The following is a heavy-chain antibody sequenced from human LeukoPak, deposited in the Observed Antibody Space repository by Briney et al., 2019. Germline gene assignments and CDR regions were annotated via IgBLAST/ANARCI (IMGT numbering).Heavy chain of an antibody. CDR1: GGSISSGGHY. V-gene: IGHV4-30-4*08. Sequence: PSETLSLTCTVSGGSISSGGHYWSWVRQHPGKGLEWIGYIYDSGSTYYNPSLKSRITISVDTSENRFSLKLSSVTATDTAVYYCARDCSGGSCYGALDIWGQGTMVTVSS. CDR3: ARDCSGGSCYGALDI. J-gene: IGHJ3*02. D-gene: IGHD2-15*01. CDR2: IYDSGST.